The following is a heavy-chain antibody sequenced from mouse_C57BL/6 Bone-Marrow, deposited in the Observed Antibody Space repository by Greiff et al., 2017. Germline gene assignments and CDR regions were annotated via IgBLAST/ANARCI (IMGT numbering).Heavy chain of an antibody. CDR2: IDPSDSET. CDR3: ARGRYHGYYAMDY. D-gene: IGHD2-14*01. Sequence: QVQLQQPGAELVRPGSSVKLSCKASGYTFTSYWMHWVKQRPIQGLEWIGNIDPSDSETHYNQKFKDKATLTVDKSSSPAYMQLSSLTSEASAVYYCARGRYHGYYAMDYWGQGTSVTVSS. V-gene: IGHV1-52*01. CDR1: GYTFTSYW. J-gene: IGHJ4*01.